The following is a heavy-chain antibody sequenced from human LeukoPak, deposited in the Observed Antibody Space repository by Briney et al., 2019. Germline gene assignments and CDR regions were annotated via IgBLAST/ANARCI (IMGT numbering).Heavy chain of an antibody. CDR2: ISGSGGST. J-gene: IGHJ4*02. CDR3: AKVPLLWFGESHSDY. V-gene: IGHV3-23*01. D-gene: IGHD3-10*01. Sequence: AGSLRLSCAASGFTFSSYAMSWVRQAPGKGLEWVSAISGSGGSTYYADSVKGRFTISRDNSKNTLYLQMNSLRAEDTAVYYCAKVPLLWFGESHSDYWGQGTLVTVSS. CDR1: GFTFSSYA.